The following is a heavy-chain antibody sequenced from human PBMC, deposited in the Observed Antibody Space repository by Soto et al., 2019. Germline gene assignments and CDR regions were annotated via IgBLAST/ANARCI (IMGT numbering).Heavy chain of an antibody. Sequence: QVQLVQSGAEVRKPGASVNISCWASGFTFGDNIINWVRQVPGQSLEWMGWIKPDNGNTKYSQTFQGRVTIYRHSSESKAYVAVTDLTSDDKDVYYYASDIMSVGPRSNDAVEVWGQVTIVT. CDR1: GFTFGDNI. V-gene: IGHV1-3*01. D-gene: IGHD2-8*01. J-gene: IGHJ3*01. CDR2: IKPDNGNT. CDR3: ASDIMSVGPRSNDAVEV.